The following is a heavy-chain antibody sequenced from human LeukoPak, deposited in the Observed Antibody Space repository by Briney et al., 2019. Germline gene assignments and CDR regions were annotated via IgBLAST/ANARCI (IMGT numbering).Heavy chain of an antibody. J-gene: IGHJ4*02. V-gene: IGHV4-39*07. CDR3: AGERGEEYSSGWYKTNFFYN. CDR1: GGSISSSSYY. Sequence: SETLSLTCTVSGGSISSSSYYWGWIRQPPGKGLEWIATGDYSGGTYYNPSLESRVAISADMSKNQISLQLTSVTGADTAVYYCAGERGEEYSSGWYKTNFFYNWGQGVRVTVSS. CDR2: GDYSGGT. D-gene: IGHD6-19*01.